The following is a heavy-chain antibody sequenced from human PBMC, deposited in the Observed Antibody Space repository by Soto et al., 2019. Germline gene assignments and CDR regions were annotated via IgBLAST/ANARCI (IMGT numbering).Heavy chain of an antibody. CDR3: AREGLTGTIGLYYYYGMDV. Sequence: SETLSLTSTVSGGSISSYYWSWIRQPPGKGLEWIGYIYYSGSTNYNPSLKSRVTISVDTSKNQFSLKLSSVTAADTAVYYCAREGLTGTIGLYYYYGMDVWGQGTTVTVSS. CDR2: IYYSGST. V-gene: IGHV4-59*01. D-gene: IGHD1-7*01. J-gene: IGHJ6*02. CDR1: GGSISSYY.